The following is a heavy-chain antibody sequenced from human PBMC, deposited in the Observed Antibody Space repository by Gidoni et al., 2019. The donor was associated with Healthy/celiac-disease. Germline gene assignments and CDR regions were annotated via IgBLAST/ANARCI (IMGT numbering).Heavy chain of an antibody. J-gene: IGHJ4*02. V-gene: IGHV3-43*01. Sequence: EVQLVESGGVVVQPGGSLRLSCAASGFTFDDYTMHWVRQAPGKGLEWVSLISWDGGSTYYADSVKGRFTISRDNSKNSLYLQMNSLRTEDTALYYCAKDIGAVAVHGGFDYWGQGTLVTVSS. CDR1: GFTFDDYT. CDR3: AKDIGAVAVHGGFDY. D-gene: IGHD6-19*01. CDR2: ISWDGGST.